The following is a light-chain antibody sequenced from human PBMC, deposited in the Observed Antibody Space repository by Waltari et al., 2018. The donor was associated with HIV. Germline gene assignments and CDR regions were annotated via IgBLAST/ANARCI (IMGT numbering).Light chain of an antibody. CDR1: SSDVGGFDY. Sequence: QSALTQPPSASGSPGQSVTISCTGTSSDVGGFDYVPWYHQQPPKAPKLILYEVNRQPLGGPDRFSVSQAGNTASLTVSGLQPEDEGDYYCSSYKDANDVVFGGGTKLTVL. CDR3: SSYKDANDVV. V-gene: IGLV2-8*01. J-gene: IGLJ2*01. CDR2: EVN.